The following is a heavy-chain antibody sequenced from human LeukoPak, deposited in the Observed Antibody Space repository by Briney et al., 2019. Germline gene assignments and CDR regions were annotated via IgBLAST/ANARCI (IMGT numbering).Heavy chain of an antibody. J-gene: IGHJ4*02. CDR1: GYTFTGYY. D-gene: IGHD5-12*01. Sequence: GESLKISCKGSGYTFTGYYMHWVRQAPGQGLEWMGWINPNSGGTNYAQKFQGRVTMTRDTSISTAYMELSRLRSDDTAVYYCARGSGAWLRSDYWGQGTLVTVSS. V-gene: IGHV1-2*02. CDR3: ARGSGAWLRSDY. CDR2: INPNSGGT.